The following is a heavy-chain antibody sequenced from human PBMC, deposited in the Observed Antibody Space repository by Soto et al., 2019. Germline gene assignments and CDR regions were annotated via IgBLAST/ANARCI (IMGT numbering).Heavy chain of an antibody. Sequence: EVQLVESGGGLVQPGGSLRLSCVASGFTFSNYWIHWVRQAPGEGLVWVSRIKGDVITTNYADSVQGRFTISRDNAKNTVFLQMHSLRAEDTAVYYCARGAFGAYYLDSWGQGTLVIVS. CDR3: ARGAFGAYYLDS. J-gene: IGHJ4*02. CDR1: GFTFSNYW. V-gene: IGHV3-74*01. CDR2: IKGDVITT. D-gene: IGHD3-3*01.